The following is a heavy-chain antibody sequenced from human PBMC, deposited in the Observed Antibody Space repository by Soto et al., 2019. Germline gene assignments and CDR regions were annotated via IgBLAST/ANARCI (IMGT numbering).Heavy chain of an antibody. CDR1: GYSFTSYW. CDR2: IYPGDSDT. CDR3: AKHLYGKRASSETLYGMDV. Sequence: PGESLKISCKGSGYSFTSYWIGWVRQMPGKGLEWMGIIYPGDSDTRYSPSFQGQVTISADKSISTAYLQWSSLKASDTAMYYCAKHLYGKRASSETLYGMDVWGQGTTFTVS. V-gene: IGHV5-51*01. J-gene: IGHJ6*02. D-gene: IGHD3-16*01.